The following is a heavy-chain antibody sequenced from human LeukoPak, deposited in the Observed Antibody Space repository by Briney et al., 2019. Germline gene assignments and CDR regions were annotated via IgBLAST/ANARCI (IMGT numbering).Heavy chain of an antibody. J-gene: IGHJ4*02. CDR3: ARDHVTRELPRVEY. V-gene: IGHV3-23*01. CDR1: GFTFSSFG. D-gene: IGHD1-26*01. CDR2: ISSTGGTA. Sequence: GGTLRLSCAASGFTFSSFGMSWVRQAPGKGLEWVSAISSTGGTAYYADSVKGRFTISRDNSKNTLYLQMNSLRAEDTAVYYCARDHVTRELPRVEYWGQGTLVTVSS.